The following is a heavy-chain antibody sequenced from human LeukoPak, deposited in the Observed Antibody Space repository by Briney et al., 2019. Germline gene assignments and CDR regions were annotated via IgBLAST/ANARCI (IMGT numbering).Heavy chain of an antibody. V-gene: IGHV1-8*01. J-gene: IGHJ4*02. CDR3: ARDQSRGYGFDY. D-gene: IGHD5-12*01. CDR2: MSPNSGNT. Sequence: ASVKVSCKASGYSFSNNDINWVRQTTGQGLEWMGWMSPNSGNTGYAQKFQGRITMTKNTSISTAYMELSSLRSEDTAAYYCARDQSRGYGFDYWGQGTLVTVSS. CDR1: GYSFSNND.